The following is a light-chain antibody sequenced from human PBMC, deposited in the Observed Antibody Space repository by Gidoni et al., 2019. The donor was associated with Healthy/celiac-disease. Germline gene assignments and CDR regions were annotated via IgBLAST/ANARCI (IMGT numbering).Light chain of an antibody. CDR3: QQYGSSLALT. CDR1: QSVSSSY. CDR2: GAS. V-gene: IGKV3-20*01. J-gene: IGKJ4*01. Sequence: EIVSTQSPGTLSLAPGERATLSCRASQSVSSSYLAWYQQKPGQAPKLLIYGASRRATGLPDRFSGSGSGTDFTLTISRLEPEDFAVYYCQQYGSSLALTFGGGTKVEIK.